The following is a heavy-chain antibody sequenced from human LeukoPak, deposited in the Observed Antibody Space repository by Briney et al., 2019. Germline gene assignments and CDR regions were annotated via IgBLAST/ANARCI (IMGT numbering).Heavy chain of an antibody. J-gene: IGHJ4*02. CDR2: IYTSGNT. D-gene: IGHD3-22*01. Sequence: SETLSLTCTVSGGSISSYCWNWIRQPAGKGLEWIGRIYTSGNTNYSPSLKSRVTISVDKSKNQFSLKLSSVTAADTAVYYCAGTDTSGYDRFDYWGQGALVTVSS. CDR3: AGTDTSGYDRFDY. CDR1: GGSISSYC. V-gene: IGHV4-4*07.